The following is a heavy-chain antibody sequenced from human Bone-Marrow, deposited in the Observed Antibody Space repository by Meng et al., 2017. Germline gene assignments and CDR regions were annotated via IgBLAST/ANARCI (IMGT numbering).Heavy chain of an antibody. CDR2: ISGSGGST. D-gene: IGHD5-12*01. V-gene: IGHV3-23*01. CDR1: GFTVSSNY. Sequence: GESLKISCAASGFTVSSNYMNWVRQAPGKGLEWVSAISGSGGSTYYADSVKGRFTISRDNSKNTLYLQMNSLRAEDTAVYYCAKDGRYSGYGGMGRAFDYWGQGTLVTVSS. J-gene: IGHJ4*02. CDR3: AKDGRYSGYGGMGRAFDY.